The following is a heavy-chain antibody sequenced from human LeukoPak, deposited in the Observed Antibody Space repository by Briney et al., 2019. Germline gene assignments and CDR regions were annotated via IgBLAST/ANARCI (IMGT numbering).Heavy chain of an antibody. CDR2: ISSSGGTI. V-gene: IGHV3-48*04. Sequence: GGSLRLSCAASGFTFSSYAMSWVRQAPGKGLEWVSYISSSGGTISYADSVKGRFTISRDNAKNSLYLQMNSLRAEDTAVYYCARVGRWLQSGFDYWGQGTLVTVSS. CDR3: ARVGRWLQSGFDY. D-gene: IGHD5-24*01. J-gene: IGHJ4*02. CDR1: GFTFSSYA.